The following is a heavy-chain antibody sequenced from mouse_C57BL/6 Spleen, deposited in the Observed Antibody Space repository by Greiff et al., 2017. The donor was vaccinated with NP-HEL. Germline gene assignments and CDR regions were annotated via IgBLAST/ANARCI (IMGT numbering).Heavy chain of an antibody. J-gene: IGHJ4*01. V-gene: IGHV1-64*01. Sequence: QVQLQQPGAELVKPGASVKLSCKASGYTFTSYWMHWVKQRPGQGLEWIGMIHPNSGSTNYNEKFKSKATLTVDKSSSTAYMQLSSLTSEDSAVYYCAREGLGYYAMEYWGQGTSVTVSS. CDR1: GYTFTSYW. D-gene: IGHD3-3*01. CDR3: AREGLGYYAMEY. CDR2: IHPNSGST.